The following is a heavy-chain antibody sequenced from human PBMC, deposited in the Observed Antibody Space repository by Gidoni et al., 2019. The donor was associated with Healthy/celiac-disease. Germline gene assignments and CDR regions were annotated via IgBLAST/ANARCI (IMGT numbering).Heavy chain of an antibody. D-gene: IGHD3-3*01. J-gene: IGHJ3*02. CDR1: GYSFTSYW. Sequence: EVQLVQSGAEVKKPGESLTISCKGSGYSFTSYWIGWVRQMPGKGLEWMGIIYPGDSDTRYSPSFQGQVTISADKSISTAYLQWSSLKASDTAMYYCARLEPYYDFWSGYYGRAFDIWGQGTMVTVSS. CDR2: IYPGDSDT. CDR3: ARLEPYYDFWSGYYGRAFDI. V-gene: IGHV5-51*01.